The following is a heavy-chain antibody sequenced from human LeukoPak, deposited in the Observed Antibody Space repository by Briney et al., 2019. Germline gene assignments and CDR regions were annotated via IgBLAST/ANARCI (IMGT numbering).Heavy chain of an antibody. CDR2: IRSKSNGGTT. CDR1: GFTFLYYA. CDR3: VRDYRYDGHESVY. Sequence: GESLILSCSTSGFTFLYYAISWFRQAPGKGQECVGFIRSKSNGGTTHYAASVEGRFTISRDDSTSIAYLQMNSLKTEDTAVYYCVRDYRYDGHESVYWGQGTMVTVSS. V-gene: IGHV3-49*03. J-gene: IGHJ4*02. D-gene: IGHD5-12*01.